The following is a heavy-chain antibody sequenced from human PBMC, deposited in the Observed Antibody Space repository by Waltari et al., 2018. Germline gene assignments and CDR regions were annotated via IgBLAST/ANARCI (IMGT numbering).Heavy chain of an antibody. CDR1: GFTFSSYW. CDR3: ARDYIWGSYRQDY. Sequence: VQLVESGGGLVQPGGSLRLSCAASGFTFSSYWMSWVRQAPGKGLEWVAKIKQDGSEKYYVDAVKGRFTISRDNAKNSLYLQMNSLRAEDTAVYYCARDYIWGSYRQDYWGQGTLVTVSS. CDR2: IKQDGSEK. J-gene: IGHJ4*02. D-gene: IGHD3-16*02. V-gene: IGHV3-7*01.